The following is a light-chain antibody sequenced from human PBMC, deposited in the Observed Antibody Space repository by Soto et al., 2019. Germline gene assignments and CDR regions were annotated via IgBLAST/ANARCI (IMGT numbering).Light chain of an antibody. Sequence: EIVLTQSPGTLSLSPGERATLSCRASQSVSNNYLAWYHQKPGQAPRLLIYGASIRATVIPDRCSGRGAGTDFTLIISRLEPEDFSVYYCQHYGSPGTFGQGTKVEIK. CDR3: QHYGSPGT. J-gene: IGKJ1*01. CDR1: QSVSNNY. CDR2: GAS. V-gene: IGKV3-20*01.